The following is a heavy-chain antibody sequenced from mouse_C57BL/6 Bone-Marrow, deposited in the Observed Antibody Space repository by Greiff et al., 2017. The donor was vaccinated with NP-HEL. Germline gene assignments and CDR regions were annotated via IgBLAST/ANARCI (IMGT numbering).Heavy chain of an antibody. J-gene: IGHJ3*01. Sequence: EVQLVESGGDLVKPGGSLKLSCAASGFTFSSYGMSWVRQTPDKRLEWVATISSGGGYTYYPDSVKGRFTISRDNAKNTLYLQMSSLKSEDTAMYYCARLDGYYTFFWGQGTLVTVSA. CDR3: ARLDGYYTFF. V-gene: IGHV5-6*01. CDR1: GFTFSSYG. CDR2: ISSGGGYT. D-gene: IGHD2-3*01.